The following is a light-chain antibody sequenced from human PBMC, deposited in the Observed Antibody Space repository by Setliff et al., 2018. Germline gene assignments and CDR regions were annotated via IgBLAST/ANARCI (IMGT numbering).Light chain of an antibody. CDR3: SSYTTINTLI. CDR1: TSDVGAYNF. CDR2: DVS. Sequence: QSVLAQPASVSASPGRSISISCTGTTSDVGAYNFVSWYQQHPGKAPKLLISDVSHRPSGVSNRFSGSKSGNTASLTISGLQAEDEADYYCSSYTTINTLIFGGGTQLTVL. V-gene: IGLV2-14*03. J-gene: IGLJ2*01.